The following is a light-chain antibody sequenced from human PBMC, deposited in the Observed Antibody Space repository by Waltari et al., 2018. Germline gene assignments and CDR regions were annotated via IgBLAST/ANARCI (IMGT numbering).Light chain of an antibody. V-gene: IGKV3-20*01. CDR1: QSISRY. CDR2: AAS. CDR3: QNHERLPAM. J-gene: IGKJ1*01. Sequence: EIVLTQSPGTLSLSPGERATLSCRASQSISRYLAWYQQKPGQAPRLLIYAASSRATGIPDRFSGSGSGTDFSLTISRLEPEDFAVYYCQNHERLPAMFGQGTKGKIK.